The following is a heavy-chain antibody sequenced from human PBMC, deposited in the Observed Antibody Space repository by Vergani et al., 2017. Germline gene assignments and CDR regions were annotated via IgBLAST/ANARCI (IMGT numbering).Heavy chain of an antibody. CDR1: GGSFSGYY. Sequence: QVQLQQWGAGLLKPSETLSLTCAVYGGSFSGYYWSWIRQPPGKGLDWIGRIYYSGSTYYNPSLTSRVTISADTSTNQFSLKLSSVTAADTAVYYCARVTVAGLSRWFDPWGQGTLVTVSS. CDR2: IYYSGST. CDR3: ARVTVAGLSRWFDP. J-gene: IGHJ5*02. V-gene: IGHV4-34*01. D-gene: IGHD6-19*01.